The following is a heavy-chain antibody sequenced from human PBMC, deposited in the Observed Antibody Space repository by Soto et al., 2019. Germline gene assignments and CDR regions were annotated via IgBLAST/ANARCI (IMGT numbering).Heavy chain of an antibody. D-gene: IGHD5-12*01. CDR1: GGSISSYY. J-gene: IGHJ4*02. V-gene: IGHV4-59*01. Sequence: SETLSLTCSVSGGSISSYYWSWIRQPPGKGLEWIAYIYYSGSTNYNPSLKSRVTISVDTSKNQFSLKLSSVTAADTAVYYCARIVATSFDYWGQGTLVTVSS. CDR3: ARIVATSFDY. CDR2: IYYSGST.